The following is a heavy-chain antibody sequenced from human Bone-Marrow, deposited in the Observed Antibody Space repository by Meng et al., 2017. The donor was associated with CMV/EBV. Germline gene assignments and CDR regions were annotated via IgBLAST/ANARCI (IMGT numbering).Heavy chain of an antibody. CDR1: GFTFSSYA. D-gene: IGHD6-19*01. V-gene: IGHV3-64*02. CDR3: ARSIAVAPIAFDI. J-gene: IGHJ3*02. Sequence: GASLKISCAASGFTFSSYAMHWVRQAPGKGLEYVSAISSNGGSTYYADSVKGRFTISRDNSKNTLYLQMGSLRAEDMAVYYCARSIAVAPIAFDIWGQGTMVTVSS. CDR2: ISSNGGST.